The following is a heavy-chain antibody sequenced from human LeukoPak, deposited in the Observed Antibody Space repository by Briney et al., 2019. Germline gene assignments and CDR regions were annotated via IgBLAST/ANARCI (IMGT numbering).Heavy chain of an antibody. Sequence: ASVKVSCKASGGTFSSYAISWVRQAPGQGLEWMGGIIPIFGTANYAQKFQGRVTITADESTSTAYMELSSLRSEDTAVYYCARDSSSGSPGAFDIWGQGTMVTVSS. J-gene: IGHJ3*02. CDR1: GGTFSSYA. V-gene: IGHV1-69*13. CDR3: ARDSSSGSPGAFDI. CDR2: IIPIFGTA. D-gene: IGHD6-13*01.